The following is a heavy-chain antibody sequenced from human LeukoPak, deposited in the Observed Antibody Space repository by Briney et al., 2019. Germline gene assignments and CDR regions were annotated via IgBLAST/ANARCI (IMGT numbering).Heavy chain of an antibody. V-gene: IGHV3-48*01. J-gene: IGHJ6*02. D-gene: IGHD4-17*01. Sequence: PGGSLRLSCAASGFTFSSYSMNWVRQAPGKGLEWVSYISSSSSTIYYADSVKGRFTISRDNAKNSLYLQMNGLRAEDTAVYYCARVLRGVDGDYELGGMDVWGQGTTVTVSS. CDR3: ARVLRGVDGDYELGGMDV. CDR1: GFTFSSYS. CDR2: ISSSSSTI.